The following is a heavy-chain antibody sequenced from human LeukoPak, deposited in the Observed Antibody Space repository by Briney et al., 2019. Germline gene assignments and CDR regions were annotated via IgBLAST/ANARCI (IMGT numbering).Heavy chain of an antibody. CDR1: GFTVSSNY. J-gene: IGHJ5*02. CDR2: IYSGGST. V-gene: IGHV3-53*01. CDR3: AKGRSSWYVGNWFDP. D-gene: IGHD6-13*01. Sequence: GGSLRLSCAASGFTVSSNYMSWVRQAPGKGLEWVSVIYSGGSTYYAGSVKGRFTISRDNSKNTLYLQMNSLRAEDTAVYYCAKGRSSWYVGNWFDPWGQGTLVTVSS.